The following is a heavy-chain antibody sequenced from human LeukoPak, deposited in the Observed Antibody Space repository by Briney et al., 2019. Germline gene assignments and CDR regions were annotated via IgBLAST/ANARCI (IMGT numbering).Heavy chain of an antibody. CDR3: ARRVDTASFPAAASHFDY. CDR1: GYSFTSFC. Sequence: GESLKISCKGSGYSFTSFCIAWVRQMPGQGLEWMGSIYPGDSDIRYSPSFQGQVTISADKSISTAYLQWSSLKASDTAMYYCARRVDTASFPAAASHFDYWGQGTLVTASS. CDR2: IYPGDSDI. V-gene: IGHV5-51*01. J-gene: IGHJ4*02. D-gene: IGHD5-18*01.